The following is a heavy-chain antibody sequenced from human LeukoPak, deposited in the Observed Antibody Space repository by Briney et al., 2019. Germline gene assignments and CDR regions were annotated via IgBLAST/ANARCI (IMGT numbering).Heavy chain of an antibody. V-gene: IGHV4-4*09. Sequence: SETLSLTCTVSGGSISSYYWSWIRQPPGKGLEWIGYIYTSGSTNYNPSLKSRVTISVDPSKNQFSLKLSSVTAADTAVYYCARHPPAVAGPGYFDYWGQGTLVTVSS. CDR1: GGSISSYY. J-gene: IGHJ4*02. D-gene: IGHD6-19*01. CDR3: ARHPPAVAGPGYFDY. CDR2: IYTSGST.